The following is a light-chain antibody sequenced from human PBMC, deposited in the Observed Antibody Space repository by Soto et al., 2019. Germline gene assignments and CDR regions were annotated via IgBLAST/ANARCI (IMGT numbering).Light chain of an antibody. CDR2: EVS. CDR3: SSYTTGSTYV. V-gene: IGLV2-14*02. CDR1: SRDVGSYNL. J-gene: IGLJ1*01. Sequence: QSVLTQPASVSGSPGQWITISCTGTSRDVGSYNLVSWYQLHPGKAPKLMIYEVSNRPSGISNRFSGSKSDNTASLTISGLQAADEADYYCSSYTTGSTYVFGTGTKVTVL.